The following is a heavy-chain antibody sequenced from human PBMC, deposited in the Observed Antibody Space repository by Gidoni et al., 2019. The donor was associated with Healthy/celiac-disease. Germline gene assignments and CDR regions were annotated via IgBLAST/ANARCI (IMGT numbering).Heavy chain of an antibody. CDR3: AKDHYDSSGYYFD. V-gene: IGHV3-23*01. D-gene: IGHD3-22*01. J-gene: IGHJ4*02. CDR2: ISSRGGST. Sequence: EVQLLESGGGLVQPGGSLRLSCAASGFTFSSYAMSWGRQAPGKGRAGVSAISSRGGSTYYADSVKGRFTISRDNSKNTLYLQMNSLRAEDTAVYYCAKDHYDSSGYYFDWGQGTLVTVSS. CDR1: GFTFSSYA.